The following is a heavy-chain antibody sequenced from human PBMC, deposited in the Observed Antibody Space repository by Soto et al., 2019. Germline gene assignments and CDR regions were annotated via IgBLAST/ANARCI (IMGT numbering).Heavy chain of an antibody. CDR2: INAGNGNT. J-gene: IGHJ4*02. CDR3: ARVSGWYYFDY. D-gene: IGHD6-19*01. Sequence: QVQLVQSGAEVKKPGASVKVSCKASGYTFTSYAMHWVRQAPGQRLEWMGWINAGNGNTKYSQKFQGRVTITRGTSASTAYMGLSSLRSEDTAVYYWARVSGWYYFDYWGQGTLVTVSS. V-gene: IGHV1-3*01. CDR1: GYTFTSYA.